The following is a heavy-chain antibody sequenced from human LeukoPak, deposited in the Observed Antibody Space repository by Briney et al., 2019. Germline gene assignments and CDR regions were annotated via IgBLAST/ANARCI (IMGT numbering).Heavy chain of an antibody. V-gene: IGHV1-69*13. Sequence: SVKVSCKASGGTFSSYAISWVRQAPGQGLEWMGGIIPIFGTANYAQKFQGRVTITADESTSTAYMELSSLRSEDTAVYYCASPYYFDSSGYSAFDIWGQGTMVTVSS. D-gene: IGHD3-22*01. CDR2: IIPIFGTA. CDR1: GGTFSSYA. J-gene: IGHJ3*02. CDR3: ASPYYFDSSGYSAFDI.